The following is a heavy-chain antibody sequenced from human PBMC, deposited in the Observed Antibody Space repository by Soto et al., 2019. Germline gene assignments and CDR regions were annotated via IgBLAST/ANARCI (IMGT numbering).Heavy chain of an antibody. V-gene: IGHV3-23*01. J-gene: IGHJ4*02. CDR3: AKDRSAGIQYLDS. CDR2: ISGSDDKASIRGRGDKT. Sequence: EVQLLQSGGGSGQPGESLRLSCAASGFTFTSYGMSWVRQAPGRGLEWVSSISGSDDKASIRGRGDKTYYADSVKGRFTVYRDNSKNTLYLQMNSLRVEDTALYYCAKDRSAGIQYLDSWGQGTLVTVSS. D-gene: IGHD2-15*01. CDR1: GFTFTSYG.